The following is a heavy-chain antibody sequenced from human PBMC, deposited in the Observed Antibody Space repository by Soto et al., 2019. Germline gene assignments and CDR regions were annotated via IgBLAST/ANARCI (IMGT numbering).Heavy chain of an antibody. CDR1: GYTFTSYG. J-gene: IGHJ6*02. V-gene: IGHV1-18*01. CDR3: ARDLPKMDV. CDR2: IRAYNGNT. Sequence: QVQLVQSGAEVKKPGASVKVSCKASGYTFTSYGISWVRQAPGQGLEWMGWIRAYNGNTNYAQKLQGRVTMTTVTPTSTAYMEVRSLGSDDRAVYYCARDLPKMDVWGQGTTVTVSS.